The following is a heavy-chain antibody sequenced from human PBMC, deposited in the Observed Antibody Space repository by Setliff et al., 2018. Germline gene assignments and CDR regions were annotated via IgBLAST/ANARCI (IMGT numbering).Heavy chain of an antibody. V-gene: IGHV4-59*08. CDR3: ARIPFYYDSSGYYYDLNWYFDL. Sequence: SETLSLTCTVSGVSINNYYWSWIRQPPGKGLEWIGYINCSGNTNYNPSLRSRVTISVDTSKNQFSLKLTSVTAADTAVYFCARIPFYYDSSGYYYDLNWYFDLWGRGALVTVSS. CDR1: GVSINNYY. J-gene: IGHJ2*01. D-gene: IGHD3-22*01. CDR2: INCSGNT.